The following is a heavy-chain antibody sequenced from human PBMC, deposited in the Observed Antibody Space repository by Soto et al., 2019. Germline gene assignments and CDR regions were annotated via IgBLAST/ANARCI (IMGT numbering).Heavy chain of an antibody. J-gene: IGHJ4*02. D-gene: IGHD3-9*01. CDR3: ANQSNYDILNGYPQRDY. CDR1: GFTFSSYA. CDR2: ISGSGGST. Sequence: GGSLRLSCAASGFTFSSYAMSWVRQAPGKGLEWVSAISGSGGSTYYADSVKGRFTISRDNSKNTLYLQMNSLRAEDTAVYYCANQSNYDILNGYPQRDYWGQGTLVTVSS. V-gene: IGHV3-23*01.